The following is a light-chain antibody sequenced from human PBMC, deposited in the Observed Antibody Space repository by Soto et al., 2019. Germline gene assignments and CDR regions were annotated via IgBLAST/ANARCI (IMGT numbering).Light chain of an antibody. CDR1: QSVRTS. V-gene: IGKV3D-20*01. Sequence: EIVLTQSPGTLSLSPGERASLSCGASQSVRTSLAWDQHKPGLAPRLLIYDASSRATGIPDRFSGSGSGTDFTLTISRLEPEDFAVYFCQQYGTAPYTFGQGTKLEIK. CDR2: DAS. CDR3: QQYGTAPYT. J-gene: IGKJ2*01.